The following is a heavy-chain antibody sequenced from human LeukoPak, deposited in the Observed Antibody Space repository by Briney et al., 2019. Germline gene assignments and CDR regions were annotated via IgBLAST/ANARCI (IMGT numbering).Heavy chain of an antibody. CDR3: ARGRNIVATSGYFDY. V-gene: IGHV3-30-3*01. CDR1: GFTFSSYA. D-gene: IGHD5-12*01. Sequence: PGRSLRLSCAASGFTFSSYAMHWVRQAPGKGLEWVAAVPYDGSNEYYADSVKGRFTISRDNSKNTLYLQMNSLRAEDTAVYYCARGRNIVATSGYFDYWGQGTLVTVSS. J-gene: IGHJ4*02. CDR2: VPYDGSNE.